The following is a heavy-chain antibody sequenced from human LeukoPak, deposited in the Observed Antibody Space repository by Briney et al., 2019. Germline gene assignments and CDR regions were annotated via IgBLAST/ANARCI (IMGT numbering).Heavy chain of an antibody. CDR2: IIPIFGTA. D-gene: IGHD6-19*01. V-gene: IGHV1-69*01. CDR3: ASLYSSGWYYFDY. CDR1: GGTFSSYA. Sequence: SVKVSCKASGGTFSSYAISWVRQAPGQGLEWMGGIIPIFGTANYAQKFQGRVTITADQSASTAYMELSSLRSEDTAVYYCASLYSSGWYYFDYWGQGTLVTVSS. J-gene: IGHJ4*02.